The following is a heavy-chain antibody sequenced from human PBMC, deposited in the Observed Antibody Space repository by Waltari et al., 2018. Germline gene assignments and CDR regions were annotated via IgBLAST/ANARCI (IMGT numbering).Heavy chain of an antibody. V-gene: IGHV4-34*01. CDR3: ARVRGHIWSTHHWFDP. Sequence: QVQLQQWGAGPLKPSETLSLTCAVYGGSFSGYYWSWIRQPPGKGLEWIGEINHSGSTNYNPSLKRRVTISVDTSKNQCSLKLSSVTAADTAVYYCARVRGHIWSTHHWFDPWGQGTLVTVSS. J-gene: IGHJ5*02. CDR1: GGSFSGYY. CDR2: INHSGST. D-gene: IGHD3-10*01.